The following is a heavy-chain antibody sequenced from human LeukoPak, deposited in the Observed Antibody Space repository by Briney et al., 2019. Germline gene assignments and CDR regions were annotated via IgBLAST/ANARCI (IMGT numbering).Heavy chain of an antibody. V-gene: IGHV3-20*04. CDR3: ARADSSGYRSRWYLDGAGGTCDY. J-gene: IGHJ4*02. CDR1: GFTFDEYG. CDR2: INWNGDST. Sequence: GGSLRLSCVASGFTFDEYGMSWVRHGPGKGLEWVSGINWNGDSTGYADSVKGRFTISRDNAQNSLYLQMNSLRAEDTAVYYLARADSSGYRSRWYLDGAGGTCDYWGQGTLVTVSS. D-gene: IGHD6-13*01.